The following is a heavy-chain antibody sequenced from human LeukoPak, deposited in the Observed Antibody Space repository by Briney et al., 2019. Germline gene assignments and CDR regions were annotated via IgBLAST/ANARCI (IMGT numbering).Heavy chain of an antibody. CDR3: AELGITMIGGV. D-gene: IGHD3-10*02. J-gene: IGHJ6*04. V-gene: IGHV3-21*01. CDR2: ISSTSTYI. CDR1: GFTFSSYS. Sequence: GGSLRLSCVASGFTFSSYSLNWVRQAPGKGLEWVSSISSTSTYIHYADSVKGRFTISRDNAKNSLYLQMNSLRAEDTAGYYCAELGITMIGGVWGKGTTVTISS.